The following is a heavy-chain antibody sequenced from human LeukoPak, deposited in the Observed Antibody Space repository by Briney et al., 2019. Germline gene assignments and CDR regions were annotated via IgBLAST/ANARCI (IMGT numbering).Heavy chain of an antibody. Sequence: PSETLSLTCAVYGGSFSGYYWSWIRQPPGKGLEWIGEINHSGSTNYNPSLKSRVTISVDTSKNQFSLKLSSVTAADTAVYYCARAKYYDFWSGYFPGGYYYYMDVWGKGTTVTVSS. J-gene: IGHJ6*03. CDR2: INHSGST. CDR1: GGSFSGYY. D-gene: IGHD3-3*01. CDR3: ARAKYYDFWSGYFPGGYYYYMDV. V-gene: IGHV4-34*01.